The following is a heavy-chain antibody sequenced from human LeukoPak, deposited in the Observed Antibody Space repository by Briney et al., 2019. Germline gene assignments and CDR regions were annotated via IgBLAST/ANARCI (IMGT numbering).Heavy chain of an antibody. V-gene: IGHV4-34*01. CDR3: GRRTY. CDR1: GGSFSGYY. J-gene: IGHJ4*02. CDR2: INHSGST. Sequence: SETLSLTCAVYGGSFSGYYWSWIRQPPGKGLEWIGEINHSGSTNYNPPLKSRVTISVDTSKNQFSLKLSSVTAADTAVYYCGRRTYWGQGTLVTVSS.